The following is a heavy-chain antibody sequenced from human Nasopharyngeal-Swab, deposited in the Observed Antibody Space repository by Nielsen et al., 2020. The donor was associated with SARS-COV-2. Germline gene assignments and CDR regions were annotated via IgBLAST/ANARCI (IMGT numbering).Heavy chain of an antibody. Sequence: SVNVSCKASGGTFSSYAISWVRPAPGQGLEWMGRIIPILGIANYAQKFQGRVTITANKSTSTAYMELSSLRSEDTAVYYCAREYCSGGSCYGNYGMDVWGQGTTVTVSS. CDR2: IIPILGIA. CDR3: AREYCSGGSCYGNYGMDV. V-gene: IGHV1-69*04. D-gene: IGHD2-15*01. CDR1: GGTFSSYA. J-gene: IGHJ6*01.